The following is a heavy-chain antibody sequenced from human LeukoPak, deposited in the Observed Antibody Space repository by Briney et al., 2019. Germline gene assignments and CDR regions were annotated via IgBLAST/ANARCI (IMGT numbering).Heavy chain of an antibody. CDR1: GGSIRSSSYY. V-gene: IGHV4-39*01. J-gene: IGHJ4*02. D-gene: IGHD1-26*01. CDR2: IYYSGST. CDR3: ASLRERSYYARGFDY. Sequence: PSETLSLTCTVSGGSIRSSSYYWGWIRQPPGKGLEWIGSIYYSGSTYYNPSLKSRVTISVDTSKNQFSLKLSSVTAADTAVYYCASLRERSYYARGFDYWGQGTLVTASS.